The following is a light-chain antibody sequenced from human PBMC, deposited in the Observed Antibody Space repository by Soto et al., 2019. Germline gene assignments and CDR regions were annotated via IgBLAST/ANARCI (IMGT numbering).Light chain of an antibody. CDR2: GAS. CDR1: QSVSSN. Sequence: IVMSQSPSTLSVTPGERATLSSRASQSVSSNLAWYQQKPGQAPRLLIYGASTRATGIPARFSGSGSGTEFTLTISSLQSEDFAVYYCQQYDNWPQTFGQGTKVDIK. V-gene: IGKV3-15*01. CDR3: QQYDNWPQT. J-gene: IGKJ1*01.